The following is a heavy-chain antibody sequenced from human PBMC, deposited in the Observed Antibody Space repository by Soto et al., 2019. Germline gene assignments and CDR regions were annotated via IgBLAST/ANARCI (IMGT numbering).Heavy chain of an antibody. J-gene: IGHJ4*02. Sequence: GGSLRLSCAASGFTFSSYGMHWVRQAPGKGLEWVAVIWYDGSNKYYADSVKGRVTISRDNSKNTLYLQMNSLRAEDTAVYYCASAYYDSSGPSDYWGQGTLVTVSS. CDR1: GFTFSSYG. V-gene: IGHV3-33*01. D-gene: IGHD3-22*01. CDR3: ASAYYDSSGPSDY. CDR2: IWYDGSNK.